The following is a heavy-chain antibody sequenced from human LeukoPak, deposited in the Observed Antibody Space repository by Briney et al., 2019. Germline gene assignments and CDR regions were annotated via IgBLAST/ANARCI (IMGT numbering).Heavy chain of an antibody. Sequence: GESLKISCKGSGYRFTSYWIGWVRQIPGKGLEWMAIIYPADSDIRYSPSFQGQVTISADKSISTAYLQWSSLKASDTAMYYCARSVTAAAGDYWGQGTLVTVSS. CDR2: IYPADSDI. D-gene: IGHD6-25*01. CDR3: ARSVTAAAGDY. J-gene: IGHJ4*02. CDR1: GYRFTSYW. V-gene: IGHV5-51*01.